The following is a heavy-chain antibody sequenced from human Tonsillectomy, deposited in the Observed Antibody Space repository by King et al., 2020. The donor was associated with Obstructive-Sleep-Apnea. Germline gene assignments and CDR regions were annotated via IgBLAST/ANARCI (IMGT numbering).Heavy chain of an antibody. Sequence: VQLVESGGGLVQPGGSLRLSCAASGCTFSSYAMSWVRQAPGKGLEWVSVISGSGGNTYYADSVKGRFTISRDNSKNTLYLQMNSLRGDDTAVYYCAKDLHGDYADYWGQGTLVTVSS. CDR1: GCTFSSYA. CDR2: ISGSGGNT. J-gene: IGHJ4*02. CDR3: AKDLHGDYADY. V-gene: IGHV3-23*04. D-gene: IGHD4-17*01.